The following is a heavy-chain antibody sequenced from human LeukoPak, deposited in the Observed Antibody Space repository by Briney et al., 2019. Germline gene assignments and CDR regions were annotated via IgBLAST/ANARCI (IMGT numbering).Heavy chain of an antibody. V-gene: IGHV4-30-2*01. D-gene: IGHD4-17*01. CDR2: IYHSGST. CDR3: ARAGDYGDYVFDY. CDR1: GGSISSDGYS. J-gene: IGHJ4*02. Sequence: PSQTLSLTCAVSGGSISSDGYSWSWLRRPPGKGLVWIGYIYHSGSTYYNPSLKSRVTISVDRSKNQFSLKLSSVTAADTAVYYCARAGDYGDYVFDYWGQGTLVTVSS.